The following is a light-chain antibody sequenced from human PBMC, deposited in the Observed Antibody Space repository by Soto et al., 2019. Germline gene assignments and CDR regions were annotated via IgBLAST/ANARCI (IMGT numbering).Light chain of an antibody. Sequence: EIVVTHSTPTQSVSPGERAIPSCRPSQSISRNLAWFQQKPGQAPTLLILGASTRAAGIPARFSGSGSGTEFTLTISRLEPEDSAVHYCQQYGSLPTWPFGHVAKVDIK. CDR2: GAS. CDR3: QQYGSLPTWP. V-gene: IGKV3-15*01. J-gene: IGKJ1*01. CDR1: QSISRN.